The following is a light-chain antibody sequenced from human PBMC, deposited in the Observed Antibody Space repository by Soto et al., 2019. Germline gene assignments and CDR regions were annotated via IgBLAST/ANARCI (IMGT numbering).Light chain of an antibody. CDR2: DAS. Sequence: IVLTHSPGTLCFSPGEIATLSFRASQSVRSSYLAWYQQKPGLAPRLLIYDASFRATGIPDRFSGSGSGTDFTLTISRLEPEDFAVYYCQQYGSSPITFGQGTRLEIK. CDR3: QQYGSSPIT. J-gene: IGKJ5*01. CDR1: QSVRSSY. V-gene: IGKV3D-20*01.